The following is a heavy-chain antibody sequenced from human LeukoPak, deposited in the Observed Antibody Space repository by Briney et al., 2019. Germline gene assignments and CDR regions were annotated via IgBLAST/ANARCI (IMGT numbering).Heavy chain of an antibody. Sequence: SQTLSLTCAISGDSVSSNSAAWNWIRQSPSRGLEWLGRTYYRSKWYNDYAVSVKSRITINPDTSKNQFSLQLNSVTPEDTAVYYCARGHCGGDCYSPVAPSDAFDIWGQGTMVTVSS. CDR1: GDSVSSNSAA. CDR3: ARGHCGGDCYSPVAPSDAFDI. CDR2: TYYRSKWYN. V-gene: IGHV6-1*01. J-gene: IGHJ3*02. D-gene: IGHD2-21*01.